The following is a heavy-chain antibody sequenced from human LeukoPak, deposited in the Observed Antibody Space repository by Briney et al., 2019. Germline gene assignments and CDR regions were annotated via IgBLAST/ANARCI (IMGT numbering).Heavy chain of an antibody. V-gene: IGHV4-34*01. J-gene: IGHJ4*02. CDR3: ASGGVGAFFDY. D-gene: IGHD1-26*01. CDR1: GGSFSGYY. Sequence: ASETLSLTCAVYGGSFSGYYWSWIRQPPGKGLEWIGEINHSGSTNYNPSLKSRVTISVDTSKNQFSLKLSSVTAADTAVYYCASGGVGAFFDYWGQGTLVTVSS. CDR2: INHSGST.